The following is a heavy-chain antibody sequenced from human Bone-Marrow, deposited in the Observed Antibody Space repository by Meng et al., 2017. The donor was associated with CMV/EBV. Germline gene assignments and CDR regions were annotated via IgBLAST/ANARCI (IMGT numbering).Heavy chain of an antibody. CDR1: GGSISSSSYY. CDR2: IYYSGRT. J-gene: IGHJ4*02. CDR3: ARGGTTARDFDY. D-gene: IGHD3-16*01. V-gene: IGHV4-39*07. Sequence: GSLRLSCTVSGGSISSSSYYWGWIRQPPGKGLEWTGSIYYSGRTYYNPSLKSRVTISVDTSKNQFSLKLSSVTAADTAVYYCARGGTTARDFDYWGQGTLVTVSS.